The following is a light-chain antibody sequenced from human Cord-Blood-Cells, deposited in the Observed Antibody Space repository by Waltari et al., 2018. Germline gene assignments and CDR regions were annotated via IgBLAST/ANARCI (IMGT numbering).Light chain of an antibody. CDR2: AAS. CDR1: QSISSY. V-gene: IGKV1-39*01. Sequence: DIQMTQSPSPLSASVGDRVTITCRVSQSISSYLNWYQQKPGKAPKLLIYAASSLQSGVPSRFSGSGSGTDFTLTISSLQPEDFATYYCQQSYSTPRTFGGGTKVEIK. J-gene: IGKJ4*01. CDR3: QQSYSTPRT.